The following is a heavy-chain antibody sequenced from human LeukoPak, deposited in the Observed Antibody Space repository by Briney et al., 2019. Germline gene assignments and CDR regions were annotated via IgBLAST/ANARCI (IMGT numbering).Heavy chain of an antibody. CDR3: AGHARGSYLVY. Sequence: GGSLRLSCAASGFSFSDYYMSWIRQAPGKGLEWVSLISSTSPSAITYGHSVKGRFTTSRDNGRNSPFLQMSSLRAEDTATYYCAGHARGSYLVYWGQGILVTVST. CDR1: GFSFSDYY. CDR2: ISSTSPSAI. J-gene: IGHJ4*02. D-gene: IGHD6-6*01. V-gene: IGHV3-11*01.